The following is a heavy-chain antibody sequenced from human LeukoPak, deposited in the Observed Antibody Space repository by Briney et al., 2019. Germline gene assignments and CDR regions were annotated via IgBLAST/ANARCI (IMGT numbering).Heavy chain of an antibody. J-gene: IGHJ4*02. CDR3: ARAGYCTSVTCYAYFDY. V-gene: IGHV1-46*01. Sequence: ASVKVSCKASGYTFTHYYIHWVRQAPGQGLEWMGIINPSGGGTNYAQKFQGRVSMTRDTSTSTVYMELSSLRSEGTAVYYCARAGYCTSVTCYAYFDYWGQGTLVTVSS. D-gene: IGHD2-2*01. CDR2: INPSGGGT. CDR1: GYTFTHYY.